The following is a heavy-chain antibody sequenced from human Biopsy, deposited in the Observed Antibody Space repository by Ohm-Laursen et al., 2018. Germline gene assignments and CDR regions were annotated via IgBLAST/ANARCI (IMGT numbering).Heavy chain of an antibody. CDR2: ISSTSNHI. CDR3: AKDDYDRVSSGYYFDY. Sequence: SLRLSCSASGFTFSNYGMQWVRQAPGKGLEWVASISSTSNHIHYVDSVWGRFTISKDNAENSLYLEMNSLRVEDTAVYYCAKDDYDRVSSGYYFDYWGQGTLVSVSS. CDR1: GFTFSNYG. J-gene: IGHJ4*02. V-gene: IGHV3-21*01. D-gene: IGHD3-10*02.